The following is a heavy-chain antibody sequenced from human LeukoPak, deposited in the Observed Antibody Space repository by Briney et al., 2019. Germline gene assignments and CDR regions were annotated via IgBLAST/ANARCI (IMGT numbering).Heavy chain of an antibody. CDR2: INFDGSEK. CDR3: ARDHVSPGLIFDY. CDR1: GFTFRSHW. V-gene: IGHV3-7*03. Sequence: PGGSLRLSCVVSGFTFRSHWMSWVRQAPGKGLEWAANINFDGSEKHHVDSVKGRFTISRDNAKNSLYLQMNSLRADDTAVYYCARDHVSPGLIFDYWGQGTLVTVSS. J-gene: IGHJ4*02. D-gene: IGHD3-16*01.